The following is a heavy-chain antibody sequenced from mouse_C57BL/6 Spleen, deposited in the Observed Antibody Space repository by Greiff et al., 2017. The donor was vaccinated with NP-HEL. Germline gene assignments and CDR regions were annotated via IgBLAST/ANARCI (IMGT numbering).Heavy chain of an antibody. CDR2: ISDGGSYT. CDR1: GFTFSSYA. V-gene: IGHV5-4*01. Sequence: EVQGVESGGGLVKPGGSLKLSCAASGFTFSSYAMSWIRQTPEKRLEWVATISDGGSYTYYPDNVKGRFTISRDNAKNNLYLQMSHLKSEDTAMYYCARDRDYYGSSYEAMDYWGQRTSVTVSS. J-gene: IGHJ4*01. D-gene: IGHD1-1*01. CDR3: ARDRDYYGSSYEAMDY.